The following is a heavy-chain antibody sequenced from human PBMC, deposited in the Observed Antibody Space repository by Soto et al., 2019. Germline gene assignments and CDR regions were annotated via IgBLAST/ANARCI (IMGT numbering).Heavy chain of an antibody. J-gene: IGHJ4*02. V-gene: IGHV3-23*01. Sequence: PGGSLRLSCAASGFTFSSYAMSWVRQAPGKGLEWVSAISGSGGSTYYADSVKGRFTISRDNSKNTLYLQMNSLRADDTAVYYCAKDVYCSSTSCYLVGRGGYFRYWGQGTLVTVSS. D-gene: IGHD2-2*01. CDR3: AKDVYCSSTSCYLVGRGGYFRY. CDR2: ISGSGGST. CDR1: GFTFSSYA.